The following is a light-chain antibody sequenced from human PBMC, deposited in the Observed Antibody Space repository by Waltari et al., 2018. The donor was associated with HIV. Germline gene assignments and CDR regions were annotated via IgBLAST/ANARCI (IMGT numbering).Light chain of an antibody. J-gene: IGLJ3*02. Sequence: QSALTQPASVSGSPGQSITISCTGTSSDVGSYNLVSWYQQHPGKAPKLMIYEVTKRPSGVSNRISGSKSGNTASLTISGLQAEDEADYYCCSYGGSSNWVFGGGTKLTVL. V-gene: IGLV2-23*02. CDR3: CSYGGSSNWV. CDR1: SSDVGSYNL. CDR2: EVT.